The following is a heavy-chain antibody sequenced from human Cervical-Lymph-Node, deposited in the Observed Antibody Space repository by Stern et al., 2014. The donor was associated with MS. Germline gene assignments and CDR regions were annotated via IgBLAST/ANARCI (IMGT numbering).Heavy chain of an antibody. V-gene: IGHV3-49*05. CDR1: GFNFGDFA. D-gene: IGHD3-9*01. CDR3: SRIVYTMTGYYFDY. J-gene: IGHJ4*02. Sequence: EVQLEESGGGLVKPGRSLRLPCTASGFNFGDFAVSWFRQAPGKGLEWVGFIRSKAYGGTEENAASVKGRFTISRDDSKSIAYLQMNSLKIEDTAIYYCSRIVYTMTGYYFDYWGQGTLVTVSS. CDR2: IRSKAYGGTE.